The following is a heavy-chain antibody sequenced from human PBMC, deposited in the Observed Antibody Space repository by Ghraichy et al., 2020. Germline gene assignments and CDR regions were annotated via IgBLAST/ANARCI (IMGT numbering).Heavy chain of an antibody. Sequence: GPTLVKPTQTLTLTCTFSGFSLSTSGVGVGWIRQPPGKALEWLALIYWDDDKRYSPSLKSRLTITKDTSKNQVVLTMTNMDPVDTATYYCAHRRLGTVTENWFDPWGQGTLVTVSS. V-gene: IGHV2-5*02. D-gene: IGHD4-17*01. CDR3: AHRRLGTVTENWFDP. CDR2: IYWDDDK. CDR1: GFSLSTSGVG. J-gene: IGHJ5*02.